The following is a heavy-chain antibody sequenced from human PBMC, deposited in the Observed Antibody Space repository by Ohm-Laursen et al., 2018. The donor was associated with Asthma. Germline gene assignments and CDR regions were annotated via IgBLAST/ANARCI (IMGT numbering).Heavy chain of an antibody. D-gene: IGHD3-16*01. CDR3: ARDTIMIPFSH. Sequence: SETLSLTCAVSGGSISSGGYSWSWIRQPPGKGLEWIGYIYHSGSTYYNPSLKSRVTISVDRSKNQFSLKLSSVTAADTAVYYCARDTIMIPFSHWGQGTLVTVSS. CDR1: GGSISSGGYS. CDR2: IYHSGST. V-gene: IGHV4-30-2*01. J-gene: IGHJ4*02.